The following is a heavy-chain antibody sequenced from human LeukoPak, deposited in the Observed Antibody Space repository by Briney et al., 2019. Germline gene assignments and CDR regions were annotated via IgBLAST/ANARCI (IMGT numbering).Heavy chain of an antibody. J-gene: IGHJ6*03. CDR2: IYYSGST. V-gene: IGHV4-59*08. Sequence: SETLSLTCTVSGGSISSYYWSWIRQPPGKGLEWIGYIYYSGSTNYNPSLKSRVTISVDTSKNQFSLKLSSVTAADTAVYYCARVTECGGDCYSLGDFYYYYYMDVWGKGTTVTVSS. CDR3: ARVTECGGDCYSLGDFYYYYYMDV. D-gene: IGHD2-21*02. CDR1: GGSISSYY.